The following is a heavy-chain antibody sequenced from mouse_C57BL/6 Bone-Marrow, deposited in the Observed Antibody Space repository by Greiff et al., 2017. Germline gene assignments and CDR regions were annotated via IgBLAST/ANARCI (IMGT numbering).Heavy chain of an antibody. J-gene: IGHJ4*01. CDR1: GYTFTDYY. CDR3: ARGDYGNYLYAMDY. D-gene: IGHD2-1*01. CDR2: IYPGSGNT. Sequence: QVHVKQSGAELVRPGASVKLSCKASGYTFTDYYINWVKQRPGQGLEWIARIYPGSGNTYYNEKFKGKATLTAEKSSSTAYMQLSSLTSEDSAVYFCARGDYGNYLYAMDYWGQGTSVTVSS. V-gene: IGHV1-76*01.